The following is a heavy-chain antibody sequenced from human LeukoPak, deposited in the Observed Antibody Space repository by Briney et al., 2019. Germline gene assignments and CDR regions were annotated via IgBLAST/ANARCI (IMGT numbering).Heavy chain of an antibody. CDR2: IYSGGNT. CDR1: GFTVSSNY. V-gene: IGHV3-66*01. Sequence: GGSLRLSCAASGFTVSSNYMSWVRQAPGKVLECVSVIYSGGNTYYADSVKGRFTISGDNSKNTLYLQMNSLRAEDTAVYYCARKTDSGGQGDYWGPGTLVTVSS. D-gene: IGHD3-22*01. J-gene: IGHJ4*02. CDR3: ARKTDSGGQGDY.